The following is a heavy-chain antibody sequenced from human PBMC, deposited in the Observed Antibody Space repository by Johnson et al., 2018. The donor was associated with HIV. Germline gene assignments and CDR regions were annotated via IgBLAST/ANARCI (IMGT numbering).Heavy chain of an antibody. CDR2: ISYDGSDK. CDR3: ASRTGWDAFDI. J-gene: IGHJ3*02. D-gene: IGHD7-27*01. Sequence: QMLLVESGGGVVQPGGSLRLSCAASGFNFSSYAMHWVRQAPGKGLERVAVISYDGSDKYCADSVKGRFTISRDNSKNTLYLQMNSLRAEDTAVYYCASRTGWDAFDIWGQGTMVTVSS. CDR1: GFNFSSYA. V-gene: IGHV3-30-3*02.